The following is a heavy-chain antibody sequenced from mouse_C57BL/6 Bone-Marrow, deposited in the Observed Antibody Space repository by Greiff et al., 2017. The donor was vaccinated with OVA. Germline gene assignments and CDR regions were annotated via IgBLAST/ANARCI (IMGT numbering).Heavy chain of an antibody. D-gene: IGHD2-4*01. CDR2: IDPNSGGT. CDR3: ARSYDYDRYYFDY. V-gene: IGHV1-72*01. Sequence: QVQLQQPGAELVKPGASVKLSCKASGYTFTSYWMHWVKQRPGRGLEWMGRIDPNSGGTKYNEKFKSKATLTVDKPSSTAYMQLSSLTSEDSAVYYCARSYDYDRYYFDYWGQGTTLTVSS. J-gene: IGHJ2*01. CDR1: GYTFTSYW.